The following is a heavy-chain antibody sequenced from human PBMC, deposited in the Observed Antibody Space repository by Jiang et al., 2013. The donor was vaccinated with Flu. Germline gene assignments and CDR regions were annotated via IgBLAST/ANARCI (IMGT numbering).Heavy chain of an antibody. D-gene: IGHD3-10*01. J-gene: IGHJ3*02. V-gene: IGHV1-8*01. Sequence: VQLVESGAEVKKPGASVKVSCKASGYTFTSHDINWVRQATGQGLEWMGWLNPNSGNSGFAQRFQGRVTMTRNTSTGTAYMELSSLRSEDTAVYYCARGGMYGSGTLNAFDIWGQGTMVTVS. CDR2: LNPNSGNS. CDR1: GYTFTSHD. CDR3: ARGGMYGSGTLNAFDI.